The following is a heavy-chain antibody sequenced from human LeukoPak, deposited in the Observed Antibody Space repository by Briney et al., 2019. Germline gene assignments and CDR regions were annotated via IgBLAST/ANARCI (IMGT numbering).Heavy chain of an antibody. Sequence: RPSQTLSLTCTVSGGSISSGSYYWSWIRQPAGKGLEWIGRIYTSGSTNYNPSLKSRVTISVDTSKNQFSLKLSSVTAADTAVYYCARTNDYGDYFDAFDIWGQGTMVTVSS. CDR1: GGSISSGSYY. CDR2: IYTSGST. D-gene: IGHD4-17*01. J-gene: IGHJ3*02. CDR3: ARTNDYGDYFDAFDI. V-gene: IGHV4-61*02.